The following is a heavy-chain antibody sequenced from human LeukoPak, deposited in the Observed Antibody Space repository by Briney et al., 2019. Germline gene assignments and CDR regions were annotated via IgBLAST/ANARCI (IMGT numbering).Heavy chain of an antibody. CDR3: VRGGTFYLPY. Sequence: SGTLSLTCAVSGVSITDDWWSWVRQPPGKGLEWIGEILHTGPTNYNPSLKSRVTISMDKSEKQVSLRLNSVTAADTAIYYCVRGGTFYLPYWGQGILVTVSS. J-gene: IGHJ4*02. CDR2: ILHTGPT. D-gene: IGHD1-26*01. V-gene: IGHV4-4*02. CDR1: GVSITDDW.